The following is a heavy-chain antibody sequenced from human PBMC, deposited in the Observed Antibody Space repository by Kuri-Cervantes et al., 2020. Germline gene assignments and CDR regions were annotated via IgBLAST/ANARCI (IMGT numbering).Heavy chain of an antibody. Sequence: ESLKISCTVSGGSVSSGSYYRCWIRQPPGKGLEWIGYIYYSGGTNYNPSLKSRVTISVDTSKNQFSLKLSSVTAADTAVYYCARGRWFLDYWGQGTLVTVSS. J-gene: IGHJ4*02. V-gene: IGHV4-61*01. CDR3: ARGRWFLDY. D-gene: IGHD2-15*01. CDR1: GGSVSSGSYY. CDR2: IYYSGGT.